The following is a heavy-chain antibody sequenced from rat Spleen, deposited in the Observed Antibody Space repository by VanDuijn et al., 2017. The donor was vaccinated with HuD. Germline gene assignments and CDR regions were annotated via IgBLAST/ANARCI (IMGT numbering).Heavy chain of an antibody. CDR1: GYSITSSYR. CDR3: ARGRYTTDYYYEGYYVMDA. V-gene: IGHV3-3*01. CDR2: INSAGST. Sequence: EVQLQESGPGLVKPSQSLSLTCSVTGYSITSSYRWNWIRKFPGNKLEWMGYINSAGSTNYNPSLKSRISITRDTSKNQFFLQVNSVTTEDTATYYCARGRYTTDYYYEGYYVMDAWGQGASVTVSS. J-gene: IGHJ4*01. D-gene: IGHD1-6*01.